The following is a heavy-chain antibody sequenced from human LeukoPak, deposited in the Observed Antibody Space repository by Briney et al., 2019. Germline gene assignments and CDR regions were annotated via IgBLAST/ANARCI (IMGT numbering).Heavy chain of an antibody. V-gene: IGHV1-3*01. J-gene: IGHJ6*02. D-gene: IGHD2-15*01. CDR1: GYTFTYYA. Sequence: ASVKVSCKASGYTFTYYAIQWVRQAPGQRLEWMGWINAGNGNTKYSQKFQGRVTITRYTSASTAYMELRSLRSEDTAVYYCARERWHCRVNCYSVYYYALDVWGQGTTVTVSS. CDR2: INAGNGNT. CDR3: ARERWHCRVNCYSVYYYALDV.